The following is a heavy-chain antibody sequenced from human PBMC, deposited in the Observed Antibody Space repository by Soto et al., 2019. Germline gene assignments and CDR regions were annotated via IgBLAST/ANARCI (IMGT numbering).Heavy chain of an antibody. J-gene: IGHJ6*02. Sequence: QVQLQQSGPGLVKPSQTLSLTCAISGDSVSSNTAAWNWIRQSPSRGLEWLGRTYYRSRWYHDYAVSVKRRVTINPDTSKNQFTQQLNSVTPDETAVYYCARDQGYFYGMDVWGQATTVTVSS. V-gene: IGHV6-1*01. CDR1: GDSVSSNTAA. CDR2: TYYRSRWYH. CDR3: ARDQGYFYGMDV.